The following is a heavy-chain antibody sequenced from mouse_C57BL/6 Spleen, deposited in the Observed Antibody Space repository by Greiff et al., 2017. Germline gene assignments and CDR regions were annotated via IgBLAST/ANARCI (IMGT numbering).Heavy chain of an antibody. CDR1: GYSITSGYY. V-gene: IGHV3-6*01. CDR2: ISYDGSN. D-gene: IGHD3-2*02. Sequence: VQLKESGPGLVKPSQSLSLTCSVTGYSITSGYYWNWIRQFPGNKLEWMGYISYDGSNNYNPSLKNRNSITRDTSKNQFFLKLNSVTTEDTATYYCARGAQATPAWFAYWGQGTLVTVSA. J-gene: IGHJ3*01. CDR3: ARGAQATPAWFAY.